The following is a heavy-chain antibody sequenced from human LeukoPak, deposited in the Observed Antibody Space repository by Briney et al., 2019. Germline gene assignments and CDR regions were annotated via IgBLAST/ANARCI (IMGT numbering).Heavy chain of an antibody. CDR1: GFTVSSNY. CDR3: ARVYSSGWYYDY. V-gene: IGHV3-53*01. CDR2: IYSGGST. Sequence: GGSLRLSCAASGFTVSSNYMSWVRQAPGKGLEWVSVIYSGGSTYYADSVKGRFTISRGNSKNTLYLQMNSLRAEDTAVYYCARVYSSGWYYDYWGQGTLVTVSS. J-gene: IGHJ4*02. D-gene: IGHD6-19*01.